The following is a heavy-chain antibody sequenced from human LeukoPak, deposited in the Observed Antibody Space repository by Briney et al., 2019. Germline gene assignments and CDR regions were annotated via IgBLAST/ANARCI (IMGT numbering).Heavy chain of an antibody. V-gene: IGHV3-21*01. D-gene: IGHD4-17*01. J-gene: IGHJ3*02. CDR2: ISRSSSYI. Sequence: GGSLRLSCAASGFTFSSYSMNWVRQAPGKGVEWVSSISRSSSYIYYPPSVKGRFPISSHNAKNSLYLQMNSLRAEDTAVYYCARDKGYDYGDYSDAFDIWGQGTMVTVSS. CDR1: GFTFSSYS. CDR3: ARDKGYDYGDYSDAFDI.